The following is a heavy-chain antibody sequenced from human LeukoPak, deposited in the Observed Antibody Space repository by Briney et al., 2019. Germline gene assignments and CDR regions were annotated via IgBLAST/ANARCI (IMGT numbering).Heavy chain of an antibody. J-gene: IGHJ3*02. CDR1: GFTFSSYE. CDR2: ISSSGSTI. CDR3: ARGGAAITSAFDI. Sequence: GGSLRLSCAASGFTFSSYEMNWVRQAPGKGLEWVSYISSSGSTIYYADSVKGRFTISRDNAKNSLYLQMNSLRAEDTAVYYCARGGAAITSAFDIWGQGTMVTVSS. D-gene: IGHD2-2*01. V-gene: IGHV3-48*03.